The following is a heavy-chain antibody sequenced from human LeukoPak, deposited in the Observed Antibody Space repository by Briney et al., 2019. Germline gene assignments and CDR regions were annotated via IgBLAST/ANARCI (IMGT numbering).Heavy chain of an antibody. J-gene: IGHJ4*02. CDR1: GFTSSSYS. D-gene: IGHD2-2*01. CDR3: ARGCGSASCWYLDY. V-gene: IGHV3-21*01. CDR2: ISSTGSYI. Sequence: VGTLRLSCVASGFTSSSYSMSWGRQAPGKGLECVSSISSTGSYIYYADSVKGRFTISRDNAKNSLYLQMNSLRAEDTAVYYCARGCGSASCWYLDYWGQGTLVTVSS.